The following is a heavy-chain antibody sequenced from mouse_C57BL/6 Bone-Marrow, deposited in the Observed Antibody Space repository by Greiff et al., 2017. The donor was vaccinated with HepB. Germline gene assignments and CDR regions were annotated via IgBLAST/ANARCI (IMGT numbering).Heavy chain of an antibody. CDR1: GYTFTDYY. CDR2: INPNNGGT. CDR3: ARETGKDFDY. Sequence: EVQLQQSGPELVKPGASVKISCKASGYTFTDYYMNWVKQSHGKSLEWIGDINPNNGGTSYNQKFKGKATLTVDKPSSTAYMELRSLTSEDSAVYYCARETGKDFDYWGQGTTLTVSS. J-gene: IGHJ2*01. D-gene: IGHD4-1*01. V-gene: IGHV1-26*01.